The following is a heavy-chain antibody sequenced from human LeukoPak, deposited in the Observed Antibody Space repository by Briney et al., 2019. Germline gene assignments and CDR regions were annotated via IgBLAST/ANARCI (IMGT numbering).Heavy chain of an antibody. CDR3: ARELSYYYDSSGYTFDY. D-gene: IGHD3-22*01. Sequence: GGCLRLSCAASGFTFSSYAMHWVRQAPGKGLEWVAVISYDGSNKYYADSVKGRFTISRDNSKNTLYLQMNSLRAEDTAVYYCARELSYYYDSSGYTFDYWGQGTLVTVSS. V-gene: IGHV3-30-3*01. CDR2: ISYDGSNK. CDR1: GFTFSSYA. J-gene: IGHJ4*02.